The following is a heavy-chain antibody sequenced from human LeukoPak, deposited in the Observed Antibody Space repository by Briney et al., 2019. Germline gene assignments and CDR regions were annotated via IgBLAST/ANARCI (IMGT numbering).Heavy chain of an antibody. CDR1: GGSISSYY. CDR2: IYYSGST. V-gene: IGHV4-59*01. J-gene: IGHJ4*02. D-gene: IGHD3-9*01. Sequence: PSETLSFTCTVSGGSISSYYWSWIRQPPGKGLEWIGYIYYSGSTNYNPSLKSRVTISVDTSKNQFSLKLSSVTAADTAVYYCARSGYPNPFDYWGQGTLVTVSS. CDR3: ARSGYPNPFDY.